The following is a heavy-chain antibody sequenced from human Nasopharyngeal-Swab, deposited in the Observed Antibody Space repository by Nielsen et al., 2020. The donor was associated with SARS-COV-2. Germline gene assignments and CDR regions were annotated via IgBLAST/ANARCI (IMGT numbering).Heavy chain of an antibody. Sequence: GESLQISCKGSGYNFTTYWVGWVRQMPGKGLEWMGLIFPGDSDTRYSPSFQGQVTISADKSISTAYLQWSSLKASDTAMYYCARHLPLEGEAFDVWGQGTMVTVSS. CDR1: GYNFTTYW. V-gene: IGHV5-51*01. CDR3: ARHLPLEGEAFDV. J-gene: IGHJ3*01. CDR2: IFPGDSDT.